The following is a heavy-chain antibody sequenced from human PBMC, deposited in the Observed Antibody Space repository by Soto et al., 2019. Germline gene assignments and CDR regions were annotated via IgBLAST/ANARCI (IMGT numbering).Heavy chain of an antibody. CDR3: ARDLAGYYYGMDV. V-gene: IGHV4-59*01. CDR2: IYYSGST. D-gene: IGHD6-25*01. CDR1: GGSISSDY. Sequence: PSEALSITCTVSGGSISSDYWSWIRQPPGKGLEWIGYIYYSGSTNYNPSLKSRVTISVDTSKNQFSLKLSSVTAADTAVYYCARDLAGYYYGMDVWGQGTTVTVSS. J-gene: IGHJ6*02.